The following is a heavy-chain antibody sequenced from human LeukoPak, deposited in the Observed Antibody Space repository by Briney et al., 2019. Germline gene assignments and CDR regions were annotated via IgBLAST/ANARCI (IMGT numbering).Heavy chain of an antibody. Sequence: SETLSLTCTVSGGSISSGSYYWSWIRQPAGKGLEWIGRIYTSGSTNYNPSLKSRVTISVDTSKNQFSLKLSSVTAADTAVYYCARGIVVVPAAMPTWFDPWGQGTLVTVSS. CDR2: IYTSGST. V-gene: IGHV4-61*02. D-gene: IGHD2-2*01. J-gene: IGHJ5*02. CDR3: ARGIVVVPAAMPTWFDP. CDR1: GGSISSGSYY.